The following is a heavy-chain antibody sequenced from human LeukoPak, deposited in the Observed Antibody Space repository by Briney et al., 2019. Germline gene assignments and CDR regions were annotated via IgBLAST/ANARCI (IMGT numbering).Heavy chain of an antibody. CDR2: IYYSGST. D-gene: IGHD6-19*01. CDR3: ARLRWLAHIDY. Sequence: SETLSLTCTVSGGSISSSSYYWGWIRQPPGKGLEWIGSIYYSGSTYYNPSLKSRVTISVDTSKNQFSLKLSSVTAADTAVYYCARLRWLAHIDYWGQGTLVTVSS. CDR1: GGSISSSSYY. V-gene: IGHV4-39*07. J-gene: IGHJ4*02.